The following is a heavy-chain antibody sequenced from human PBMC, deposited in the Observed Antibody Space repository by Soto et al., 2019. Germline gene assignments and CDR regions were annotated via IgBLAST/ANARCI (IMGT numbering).Heavy chain of an antibody. V-gene: IGHV4-59*01. Sequence: KPSETLSLTCTVSGGSISSYYWSWIRQPPGKGLEWIGYIYYSGSTNYNPSLKSRVTISVDTSKNQFSLKLSSVTAADTAVYYCARDTAASDRFDPWGQGXLVTVSS. CDR3: ARDTAASDRFDP. J-gene: IGHJ5*02. D-gene: IGHD6-13*01. CDR1: GGSISSYY. CDR2: IYYSGST.